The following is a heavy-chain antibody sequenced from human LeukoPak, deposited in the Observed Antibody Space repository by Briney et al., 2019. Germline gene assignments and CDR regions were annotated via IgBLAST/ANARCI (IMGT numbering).Heavy chain of an antibody. Sequence: PGGSLRLSCAASGFTFSSYWMHWVRQAPGKGLVWVSRINSDGSSTSYADSVKGRFTISRDNAKNSLYLQMNSLRAEDTAVYYCARVSPYSSSLYDYWGQGTLVTVSS. V-gene: IGHV3-74*01. J-gene: IGHJ4*02. CDR1: GFTFSSYW. D-gene: IGHD6-13*01. CDR2: INSDGSST. CDR3: ARVSPYSSSLYDY.